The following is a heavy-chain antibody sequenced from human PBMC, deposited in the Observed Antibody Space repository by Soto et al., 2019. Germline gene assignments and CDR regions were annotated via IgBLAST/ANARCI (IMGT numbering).Heavy chain of an antibody. CDR2: ISSSSSTI. J-gene: IGHJ6*02. CDR1: GFTFSSYS. CDR3: AKDGAAAGYYYYGMDV. D-gene: IGHD6-13*01. Sequence: GGSLRLSCAASGFTFSSYSMNWVRQAPGKGLEWVSYISSSSSTIYYADSVKGRFTISRDSAKNSLYLQMNSLRDEDTAVYYCAKDGAAAGYYYYGMDVWGQGTTVTVSS. V-gene: IGHV3-48*02.